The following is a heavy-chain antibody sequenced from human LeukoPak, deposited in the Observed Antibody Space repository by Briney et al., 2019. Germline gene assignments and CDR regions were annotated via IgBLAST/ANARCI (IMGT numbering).Heavy chain of an antibody. Sequence: GGSLRLSCAASGFTFSSYEMNWGREAPGKGLGWGLYISRSGTTIYYADSVKGRFTISSDNAKNSLYLQMNSLRAEDTAVYYCARDSIVVADDAFDIWGQGTMVTVSS. V-gene: IGHV3-48*03. D-gene: IGHD2-15*01. J-gene: IGHJ3*02. CDR1: GFTFSSYE. CDR2: ISRSGTTI. CDR3: ARDSIVVADDAFDI.